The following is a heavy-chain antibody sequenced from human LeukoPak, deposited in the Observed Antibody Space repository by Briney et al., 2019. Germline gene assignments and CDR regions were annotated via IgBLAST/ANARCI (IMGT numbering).Heavy chain of an antibody. Sequence: SETLSLTCAVYGGSFSGYYWSWIRQPPGKGLEWIGEINHSGSTNYNPSLKSRVTMSVDTSKNQFSLKLSSVTAADTAVYYCARVAVGISDAFDIWGQGTMVTVSS. V-gene: IGHV4-34*01. CDR3: ARVAVGISDAFDI. D-gene: IGHD2-15*01. CDR1: GGSFSGYY. CDR2: INHSGST. J-gene: IGHJ3*02.